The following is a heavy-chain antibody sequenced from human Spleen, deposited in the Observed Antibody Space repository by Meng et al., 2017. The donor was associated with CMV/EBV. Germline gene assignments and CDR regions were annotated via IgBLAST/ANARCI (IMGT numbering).Heavy chain of an antibody. CDR2: IYYSGST. Sequence: SETLSLTCTVSGGSISSYYWSWIRQPPGKGLEWIGYIYYSGSTNCNPSLKSRVAISVDTSKNQFSLKLTSVTAADTAVYFCARELKGTKYFDLWGRGTLVTVSS. CDR1: GGSISSYY. D-gene: IGHD3-16*01. J-gene: IGHJ2*01. CDR3: ARELKGTKYFDL. V-gene: IGHV4-59*12.